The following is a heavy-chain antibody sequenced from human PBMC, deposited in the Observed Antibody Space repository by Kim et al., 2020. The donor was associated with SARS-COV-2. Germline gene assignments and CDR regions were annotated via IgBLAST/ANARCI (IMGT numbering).Heavy chain of an antibody. Sequence: SETLSLTCNVSGASISKYFWHWIRQPPGKGLEWIGYIADSGTTNSSPSLKSRVTISADMSENQFSLKVTSVTAADTADYYCVRGGEGHTPYYFDYWGQGSLVTVSS. CDR1: GASISKYF. CDR3: VRGGEGHTPYYFDY. D-gene: IGHD3-10*01. J-gene: IGHJ4*02. CDR2: IADSGTT. V-gene: IGHV4-59*01.